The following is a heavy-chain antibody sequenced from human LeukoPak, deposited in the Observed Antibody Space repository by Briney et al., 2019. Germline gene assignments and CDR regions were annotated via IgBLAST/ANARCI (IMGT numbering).Heavy chain of an antibody. CDR1: GYTFTGYY. V-gene: IGHV1-46*01. Sequence: ASVKVSCKASGYTFTGYYMHWVRQAPGQGLEWMGIINPSGGSTSYAQKFQGRVTMTRDMSTSTVYMELSSLRSEDTAVYYCARDSAGTAPFDYWGQGTLVTVSS. CDR3: ARDSAGTAPFDY. J-gene: IGHJ4*02. CDR2: INPSGGST. D-gene: IGHD1/OR15-1a*01.